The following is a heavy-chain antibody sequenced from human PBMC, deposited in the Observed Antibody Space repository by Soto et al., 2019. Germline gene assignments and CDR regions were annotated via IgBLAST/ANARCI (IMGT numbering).Heavy chain of an antibody. CDR2: IDPSDSYT. CDR3: ASTAIVVVPAAGYYYYGMDV. D-gene: IGHD2-2*01. CDR1: GYSFTSYW. J-gene: IGHJ6*02. Sequence: PGESLKISCKGSGYSFTSYWISWVRQMPGKGLEWMGRIDPSDSYTNYSPSFQGHVTISADKSISTAYLQWSSLKASDTAMYYCASTAIVVVPAAGYYYYGMDVWGQGTTVTVSS. V-gene: IGHV5-10-1*01.